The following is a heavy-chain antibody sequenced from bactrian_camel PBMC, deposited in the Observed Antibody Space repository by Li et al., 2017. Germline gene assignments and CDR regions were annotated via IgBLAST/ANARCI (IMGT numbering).Heavy chain of an antibody. Sequence: HVQLVESGGGLVQAGGSLELSCTMSGLTFADSAMGWFRQAPGKEREGIVCITRSGGGTLYADSAKGRFTISKDKAKNTVYLQMNNLKPEDTGVYYCGGDFSGPLCVGSEWGQGTQVTVS. CDR2: ITRSGGGT. J-gene: IGHJ4*01. V-gene: IGHV3S63*01. CDR1: GLTFADSA. CDR3: GGDFSGPLCVGSE. D-gene: IGHD1*01.